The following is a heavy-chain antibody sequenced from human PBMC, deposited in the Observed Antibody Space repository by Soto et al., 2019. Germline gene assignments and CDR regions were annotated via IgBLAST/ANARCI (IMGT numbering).Heavy chain of an antibody. CDR3: AREGRRGAGQLGGSNRFDY. V-gene: IGHV3-30-3*01. CDR2: ISYDGSNK. D-gene: IGHD3-10*01. J-gene: IGHJ4*02. Sequence: GGSLRLSCAASGFTFSSYAMHWVRQAPGKGLEWVAVISYDGSNKYYADSVKGRFTISRDNSKNTLYLQMNSLRAEDTAVYYCAREGRRGAGQLGGSNRFDYWGQGTLVTVSS. CDR1: GFTFSSYA.